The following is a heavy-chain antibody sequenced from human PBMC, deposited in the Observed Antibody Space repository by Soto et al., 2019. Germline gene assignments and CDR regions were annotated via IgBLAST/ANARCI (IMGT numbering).Heavy chain of an antibody. V-gene: IGHV3-21*06. D-gene: IGHD3-22*01. J-gene: IGHJ1*01. CDR1: GLIISNSH. CDR3: ARDPPLSTIVVVGVDDF. Sequence: GSRRLSCAASGLIISNSHINWVRNAPGKFLEWVSSITSGSSFKNYADSVTGRFTISRDNDKNSLYLQMNSLRAEDTAVYYCARDPPLSTIVVVGVDDFWGQGTLVTVSS. CDR2: ITSGSSFK.